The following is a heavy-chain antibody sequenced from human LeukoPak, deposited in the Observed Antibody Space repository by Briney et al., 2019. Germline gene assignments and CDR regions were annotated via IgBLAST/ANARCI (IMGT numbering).Heavy chain of an antibody. CDR1: GGTFSSYA. CDR2: IIPIFGTA. V-gene: IGHV1-69*13. Sequence: ASVKVSCKASGGTFSSYAISWVRQAPGQGLEWMGGIIPIFGTANYAQKFQGRVTITADESTSTAYMELSSLRSEDTAVYYCAREAAAGLGGFDYWGQGTLVTVSS. J-gene: IGHJ4*02. CDR3: AREAAAGLGGFDY. D-gene: IGHD6-13*01.